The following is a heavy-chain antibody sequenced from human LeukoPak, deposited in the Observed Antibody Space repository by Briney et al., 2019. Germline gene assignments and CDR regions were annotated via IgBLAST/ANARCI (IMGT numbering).Heavy chain of an antibody. V-gene: IGHV4-61*01. D-gene: IGHD6-19*01. Sequence: PSETLSLTCTVSGGSVSSGSYYWRWIRQPPGKGLEWIGNIYHSGSTRYSPSLKSRVTISIDTSKNQFSLKLSSVTAADTAVYYCASRVAGTSMDVWGQGPRSPSL. CDR2: IYHSGST. J-gene: IGHJ6*02. CDR3: ASRVAGTSMDV. CDR1: GGSVSSGSYY.